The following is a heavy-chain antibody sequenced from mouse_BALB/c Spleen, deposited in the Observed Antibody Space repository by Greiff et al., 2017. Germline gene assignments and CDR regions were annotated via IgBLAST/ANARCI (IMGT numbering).Heavy chain of an antibody. Sequence: VQLQQSGAELVKPGASVKLSCTASGFNIKDTYMHWVKQRPEQGLEWIGRIDPANGNTKYDPKFQGKATITADTSSNTAYLQLSSLTSEDTAVYYCARVYYGSSFLDYWGQGTTLTVSA. CDR1: GFNIKDTY. V-gene: IGHV14-3*02. CDR2: IDPANGNT. D-gene: IGHD1-1*01. J-gene: IGHJ2*01. CDR3: ARVYYGSSFLDY.